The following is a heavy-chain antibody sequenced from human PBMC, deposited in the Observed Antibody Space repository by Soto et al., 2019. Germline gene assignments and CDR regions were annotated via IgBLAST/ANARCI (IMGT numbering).Heavy chain of an antibody. CDR1: GGSSSSSSYY. V-gene: IGHV4-39*01. CDR3: AVVGVAVAGTSFDY. Sequence: PSETLSLTCTVSGGSSSSSSYYWGWIRQPPGKGLEWIGSIYYSGSTYYNPSLKSRVTISVDTSKNQFSLKLSSVTAADTAVYYCAVVGVAVAGTSFDYWGQGTLVTVSS. D-gene: IGHD6-19*01. CDR2: IYYSGST. J-gene: IGHJ4*02.